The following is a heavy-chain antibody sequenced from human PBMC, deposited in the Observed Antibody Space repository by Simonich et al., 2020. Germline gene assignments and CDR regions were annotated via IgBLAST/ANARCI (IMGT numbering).Heavy chain of an antibody. CDR2: ISSSSSYI. J-gene: IGHJ4*02. CDR3: ARDVDTAMVFDY. CDR1: GFTFSSYS. D-gene: IGHD5-18*01. V-gene: IGHV3-21*01. Sequence: EVQLVESGGGLVKPGGSLRLSCAASGFTFSSYSMNWVPQAPGKGWEWDSSISSSSSYINYADSGKGRFTIARDNAKNSLYLQMNSLRAEDTAVYYCARDVDTAMVFDYWGQGTLVTVSS.